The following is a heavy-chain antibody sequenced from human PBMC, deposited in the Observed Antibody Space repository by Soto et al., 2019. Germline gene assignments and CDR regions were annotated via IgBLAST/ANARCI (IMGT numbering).Heavy chain of an antibody. CDR3: ARDVGPAYYGSGRPFDN. V-gene: IGHV4-30-4*01. CDR1: GGSISSGNYY. D-gene: IGHD3-10*01. CDR2: TYYGGST. J-gene: IGHJ4*02. Sequence: QVQLQESGPGLVKPSQTLSLTCTVSGGSISSGNYYWTWIRQPPGKGLEWIGYTYYGGSTSYNPSLQSRIAISVDTSKNQFSLRLNSLTAADTAVYFCARDVGPAYYGSGRPFDNWGPGTLVTVSS.